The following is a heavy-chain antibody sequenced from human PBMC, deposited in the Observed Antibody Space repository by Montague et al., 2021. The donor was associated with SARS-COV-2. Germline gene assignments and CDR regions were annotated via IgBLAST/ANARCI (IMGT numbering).Heavy chain of an antibody. CDR2: ISHDGSNE. V-gene: IGHV3-30*04. CDR3: ARERAITMVRGVIRPTKWFDH. CDR1: GFTFSAYT. J-gene: IGHJ5*02. Sequence: SLRLSCAASGFTFSAYTIHWVRQAPGKGLEWVALISHDGSNEYYADSVKGRFTISRDNSKNTLYVQMNSLRAEDTAVYYCARERAITMVRGVIRPTKWFDHWGQGTLVTVSS. D-gene: IGHD3-10*01.